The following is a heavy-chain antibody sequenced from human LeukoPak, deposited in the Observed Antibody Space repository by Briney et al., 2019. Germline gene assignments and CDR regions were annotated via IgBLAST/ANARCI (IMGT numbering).Heavy chain of an antibody. J-gene: IGHJ4*02. CDR3: ARNTLSAAGDY. CDR2: IKADGSEE. CDR1: GFIFGSNW. Sequence: GGSLRLSCAASGFIFGSNWMTWVRQAPGRGLEWVANIKADGSEESYADSMKGRFTISRDNAKNLVFLQMNSLRTEDTAVYYCARNTLSAAGDYWGQGTLVSVSS. D-gene: IGHD6-13*01. V-gene: IGHV3-7*01.